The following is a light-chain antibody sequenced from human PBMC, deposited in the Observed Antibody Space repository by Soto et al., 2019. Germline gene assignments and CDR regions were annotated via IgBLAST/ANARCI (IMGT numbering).Light chain of an antibody. CDR1: SGSIASNY. V-gene: IGLV6-57*04. Sequence: NFMLTQPHSVSESPGKTVTISCTRSSGSIASNYVRWNQQRPGSAPPTVIYEDNQRPSGVPDRFSGSIDSSSNSASLTISGLKTEDEADYYCQSYDSSNVVFGGGTKVTVL. CDR3: QSYDSSNVV. CDR2: EDN. J-gene: IGLJ2*01.